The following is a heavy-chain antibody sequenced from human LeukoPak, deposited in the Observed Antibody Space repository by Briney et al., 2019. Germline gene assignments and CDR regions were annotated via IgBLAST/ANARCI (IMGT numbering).Heavy chain of an antibody. Sequence: PGGSLRLSCVASGFTFSSYAMSWVRQAPGKGLKWVSGTSGTGASTYYADSVKGRFTISRDNSENTLYLQMNSLRAEDTAVYYCAKSGSRDWDYFEYWGQGTLVTASS. CDR1: GFTFSSYA. V-gene: IGHV3-23*01. D-gene: IGHD6-19*01. CDR2: TSGTGAST. CDR3: AKSGSRDWDYFEY. J-gene: IGHJ4*02.